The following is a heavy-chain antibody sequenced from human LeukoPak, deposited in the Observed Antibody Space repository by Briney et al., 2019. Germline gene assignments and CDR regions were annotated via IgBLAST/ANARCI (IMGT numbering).Heavy chain of an antibody. CDR2: ISAYNGNT. J-gene: IGHJ6*03. Sequence: AASVNVSCKASGYTLSSYGISWVRQAPGQGLEWMGWISAYNGNTNYAQKLQGRVTMTTDTSTSTAYMELRSLRSDDTAVYYCARGVRGGRQWLVQGRSYYYYMDVWGKGTTVTVSS. D-gene: IGHD6-19*01. CDR1: GYTLSSYG. V-gene: IGHV1-18*01. CDR3: ARGVRGGRQWLVQGRSYYYYMDV.